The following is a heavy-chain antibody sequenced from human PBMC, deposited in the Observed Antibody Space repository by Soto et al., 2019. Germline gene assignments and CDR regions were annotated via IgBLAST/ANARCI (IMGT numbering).Heavy chain of an antibody. CDR2: IIPIFGTT. J-gene: IGHJ4*02. V-gene: IGHV1-69*13. CDR3: ASTALNYHFWTGYSHEALDH. Sequence: SVKVSCKASGGSFSDYAINWVRQAPGQGLEWKGGIIPIFGTTTYAQKFQGRVTITADESKNQFSLKLSSVTAADTAVYYCASTALNYHFWTGYSHEALDHWGQGTLVTVSS. CDR1: GGSFSDYA. D-gene: IGHD3-3*01.